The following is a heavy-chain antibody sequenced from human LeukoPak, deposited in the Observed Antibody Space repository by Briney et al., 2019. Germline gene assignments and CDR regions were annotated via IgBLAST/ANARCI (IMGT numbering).Heavy chain of an antibody. CDR1: GGSFSGYY. V-gene: IGHV4-34*01. CDR3: ARHGHYNYYDSSGYYSR. J-gene: IGHJ4*02. Sequence: SETLSLTCALYGGSFSGYYWSWIRQTPGKGLEWIGEINHSGSTNHNPSLKSRVTISIDTSKNQFSLKLSSVTAADTAVYYCARHGHYNYYDSSGYYSRWGQGTLVTVSS. CDR2: INHSGST. D-gene: IGHD3-22*01.